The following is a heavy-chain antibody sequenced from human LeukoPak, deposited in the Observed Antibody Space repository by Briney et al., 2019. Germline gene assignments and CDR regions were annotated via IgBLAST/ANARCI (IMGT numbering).Heavy chain of an antibody. D-gene: IGHD5-24*01. Sequence: SETLSLTCVVYGGSFSGYYWSWIRQPPGKGLEWIGEINHSGSTSYNPSLKSRVTISVDTSKNQFSLKLSSVTAADTAVYYCARHRSGWLQSSFDYWGQGTLVTVSS. CDR3: ARHRSGWLQSSFDY. V-gene: IGHV4-34*01. CDR1: GGSFSGYY. CDR2: INHSGST. J-gene: IGHJ4*02.